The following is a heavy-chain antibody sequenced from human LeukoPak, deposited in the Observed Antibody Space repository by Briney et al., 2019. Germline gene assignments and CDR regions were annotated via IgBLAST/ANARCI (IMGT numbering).Heavy chain of an antibody. CDR2: IYPGDSDT. Sequence: NSGESLKISCKGSGYSFTSYWIGWVRQMPGKGLEWMGIIYPGDSDTRYSPSFQGQVTISADKSISTAYLQWSSLKASDTAMYYCARSPQSVWGSYRLPGFDYWGQGTLVTVSS. CDR3: ARSPQSVWGSYRLPGFDY. J-gene: IGHJ4*02. V-gene: IGHV5-51*01. D-gene: IGHD3-16*02. CDR1: GYSFTSYW.